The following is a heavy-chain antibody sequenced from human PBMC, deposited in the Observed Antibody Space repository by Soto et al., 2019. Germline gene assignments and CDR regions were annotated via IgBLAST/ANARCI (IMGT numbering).Heavy chain of an antibody. CDR2: IYHSGST. J-gene: IGHJ4*02. CDR1: SGSISSSNW. D-gene: IGHD2-15*01. Sequence: QVQLQESGPGLVKPSGTLSLTCAVSSGSISSSNWWSWVRQPPGKGLEWIGEIYHSGSTNYNPSLKSRVTISVDKSKNQFSLKLSSVTAADTAVYYCARLTGGYCSGGSCYTFDYWGQGTLVTVSS. V-gene: IGHV4-4*02. CDR3: ARLTGGYCSGGSCYTFDY.